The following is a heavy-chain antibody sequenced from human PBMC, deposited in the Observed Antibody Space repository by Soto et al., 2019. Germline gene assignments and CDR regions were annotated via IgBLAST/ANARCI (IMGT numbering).Heavy chain of an antibody. CDR1: GVSISSSSYY. D-gene: IGHD3-16*02. CDR3: VRQWRGDYVWGSYRSPGYYFDY. V-gene: IGHV4-39*01. CDR2: IYYSGST. J-gene: IGHJ4*02. Sequence: QLQLQASGPGLVKPSETLSLTCTVSGVSISSSSYYWGWIRQPPGTGLEWIGSIYYSGSTYDNPSLKSRVTIAVDTSKYQFSLKLSSVTAADTAVYYCVRQWRGDYVWGSYRSPGYYFDYWGQGTLVTVSS.